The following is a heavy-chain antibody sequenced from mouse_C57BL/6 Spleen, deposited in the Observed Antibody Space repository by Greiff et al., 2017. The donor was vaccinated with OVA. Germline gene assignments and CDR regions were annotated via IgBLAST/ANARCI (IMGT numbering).Heavy chain of an antibody. CDR2: IYPGDGDT. CDR3: VYDYDGGFAY. D-gene: IGHD2-4*01. CDR1: GYAFSSSW. J-gene: IGHJ3*01. Sequence: QVQLQQSGPELVKPGASVQISCKASGYAFSSSWMNWVKQRPGKGLEWIGRIYPGDGDTNYNGKFKGKATLTADKSSSTAYMQLSSLTSEDSAVYFCVYDYDGGFAYWGQGTLVTVSA. V-gene: IGHV1-82*01.